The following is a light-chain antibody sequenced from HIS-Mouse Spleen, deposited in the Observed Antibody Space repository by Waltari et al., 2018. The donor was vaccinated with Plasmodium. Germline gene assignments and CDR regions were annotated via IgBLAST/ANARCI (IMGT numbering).Light chain of an antibody. Sequence: IQLTQSPSTLSPSLGETFTLTCRASQSISSRLAWYQQKPGKAPKLLIYKASSLESGVPSRFSGSGSGTEFTLTISSLQPDDFATYYCQQYNSYSWTFGQGTKVEIK. CDR2: KAS. J-gene: IGKJ1*01. CDR3: QQYNSYSWT. V-gene: IGKV1-5*03. CDR1: QSISSR.